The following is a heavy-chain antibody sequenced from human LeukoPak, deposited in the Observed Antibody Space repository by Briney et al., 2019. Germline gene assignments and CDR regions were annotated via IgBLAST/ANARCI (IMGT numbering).Heavy chain of an antibody. Sequence: GASVKVSCKASGGTFSSYTISWVRQAPGQGLERMGRIIPILGIANYAQKFQGRVTITTDESTSTAYMELSSLRSEDTAVYYCARDGVVTTHIDYWGQGTLVTVSS. V-gene: IGHV1-69*16. CDR1: GGTFSSYT. CDR3: ARDGVVTTHIDY. J-gene: IGHJ4*02. D-gene: IGHD3-3*01. CDR2: IIPILGIA.